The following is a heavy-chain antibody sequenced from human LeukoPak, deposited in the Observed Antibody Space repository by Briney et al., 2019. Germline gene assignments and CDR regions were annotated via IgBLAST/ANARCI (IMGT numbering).Heavy chain of an antibody. D-gene: IGHD3-10*01. V-gene: IGHV1-18*01. J-gene: IGHJ2*01. CDR2: ISPYNGNT. Sequence: GASVKVSCKPSGYTFSNYDISWVRQAPGKGLEWMGWISPYNGNTDSAQKFQGRVTLTTDTSTSTAYMELRSLTSDDTAVYYCATGGGDWYSDLWGRGTLVTVSS. CDR1: GYTFSNYD. CDR3: ATGGGDWYSDL.